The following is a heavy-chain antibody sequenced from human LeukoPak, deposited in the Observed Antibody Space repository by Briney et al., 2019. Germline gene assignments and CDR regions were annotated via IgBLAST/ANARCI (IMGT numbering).Heavy chain of an antibody. J-gene: IGHJ4*02. V-gene: IGHV5-51*01. CDR1: GYTFTTYW. D-gene: IGHD1-1*01. Sequence: GESLKISCKGSGYTFTTYWIGWVRQMPGKGLEWTGIIYPGDSDTKYSPSFQGQITISADKSISTAYLQWNSLKASDTAMYYCARRLTTEETFDYWGQGTLVTVSA. CDR3: ARRLTTEETFDY. CDR2: IYPGDSDT.